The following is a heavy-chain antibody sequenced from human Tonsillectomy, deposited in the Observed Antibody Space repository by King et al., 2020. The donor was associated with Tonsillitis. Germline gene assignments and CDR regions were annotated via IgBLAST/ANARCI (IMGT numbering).Heavy chain of an antibody. D-gene: IGHD1-1*01. J-gene: IGHJ4*02. CDR2: SYSGGST. CDR1: GFTVSSSY. Sequence: VQLVESGGGLIQPGGSLRLSCAASGFTVSSSYMSWVRQSPGKGLELVSGSYSGGSTYSADSVKGRFTISRDTSKNTLYLQMNSLRAEDTAVYYCARETGMVLYDYWGQGTLVTVSS. CDR3: ARETGMVLYDY. V-gene: IGHV3-53*01.